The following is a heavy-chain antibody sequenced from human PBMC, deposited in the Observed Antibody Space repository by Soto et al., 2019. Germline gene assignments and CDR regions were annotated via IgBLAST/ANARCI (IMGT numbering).Heavy chain of an antibody. Sequence: GGSLRLSCAASGFTFSSYAMHWVRQAPGKGLEWVAVISYDGSNKYYADSVKGRFTISRDNSKNTLYLQMNSLRAEDTAVYYCARVGSGSYYGHAFDIWGQGTMVTVSS. CDR2: ISYDGSNK. V-gene: IGHV3-30-3*01. D-gene: IGHD1-26*01. CDR3: ARVGSGSYYGHAFDI. J-gene: IGHJ3*02. CDR1: GFTFSSYA.